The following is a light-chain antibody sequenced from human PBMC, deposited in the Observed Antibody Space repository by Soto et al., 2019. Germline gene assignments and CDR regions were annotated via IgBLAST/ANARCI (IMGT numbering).Light chain of an antibody. V-gene: IGLV2-14*03. J-gene: IGLJ2*01. CDR3: GSYASSRSSVL. CDR2: DVS. Sequence: QSALTQPASVSGSPGQSVTISCSGTSSDVGAYNSVSWYQQHPGKAPKLMIYDVSYRPSGVSNRFSGSKSGNTASLTISGLQAEDEAAYYCGSYASSRSSVLFGGWTKLTVL. CDR1: SSDVGAYNS.